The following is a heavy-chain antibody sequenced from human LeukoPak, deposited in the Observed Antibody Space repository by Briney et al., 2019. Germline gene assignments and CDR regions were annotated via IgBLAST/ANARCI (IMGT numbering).Heavy chain of an antibody. CDR1: GFTFSSYS. CDR2: ISSSSSYI. Sequence: GGSLRLSCAASGFTFSSYSMNWVRQAPGKGLEWVSYISSSSSYIYYADSVKGRFTISRDNAKNSLYLQMNSLRAEDTAVYYCARVGWNYYDSSGYRIDYWGQGTLVTVSS. V-gene: IGHV3-21*01. D-gene: IGHD3-22*01. CDR3: ARVGWNYYDSSGYRIDY. J-gene: IGHJ4*02.